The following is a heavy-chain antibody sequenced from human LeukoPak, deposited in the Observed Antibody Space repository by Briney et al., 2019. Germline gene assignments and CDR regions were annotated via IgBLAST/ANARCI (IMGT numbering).Heavy chain of an antibody. CDR3: AKGSSPSHNWFNS. V-gene: IGHV3-30*02. D-gene: IGHD2-2*01. Sequence: TGRSLRLSCAASGFTFSDYGMHWVRQAPGKGLEWVAFIRNDGSYEYYAHSVKGRFTISRDSSTNALFLQMNSLRAEDTAVYYCAKGSSPSHNWFNSWGQGTLVTVSS. J-gene: IGHJ5*01. CDR2: IRNDGSYE. CDR1: GFTFSDYG.